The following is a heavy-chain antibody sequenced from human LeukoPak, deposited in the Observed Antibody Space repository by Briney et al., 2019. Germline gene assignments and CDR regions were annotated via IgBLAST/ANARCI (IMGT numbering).Heavy chain of an antibody. CDR3: AKYGLGAAPAYYYMDV. CDR1: GFTFSSYA. CDR2: ISGSGGST. Sequence: GGSLRLSCAASGFTFSSYAMSWVRQAPGKGLEWVSVISGSGGSTYYADSVKGRFTISRDNSKNTLYLQMNSLRAEDTAVYYCAKYGLGAAPAYYYMDVRGKGTTVTVSS. D-gene: IGHD6-25*01. J-gene: IGHJ6*03. V-gene: IGHV3-23*01.